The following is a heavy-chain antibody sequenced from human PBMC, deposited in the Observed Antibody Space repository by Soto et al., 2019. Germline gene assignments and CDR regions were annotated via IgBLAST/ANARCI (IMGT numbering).Heavy chain of an antibody. CDR1: GFTVSSNY. CDR2: IYSGGST. CDR3: ARGWRSSPFDY. Sequence: WGSLVLSCAASGFTVSSNYMSWVRQAPGKGLEWVSVIYSGGSTYYADSVKGRFTISRDNSKNTLYLQMNSLRAEDTAVYYCARGWRSSPFDYWAQGTLVTVSS. J-gene: IGHJ4*02. V-gene: IGHV3-53*01. D-gene: IGHD6-13*01.